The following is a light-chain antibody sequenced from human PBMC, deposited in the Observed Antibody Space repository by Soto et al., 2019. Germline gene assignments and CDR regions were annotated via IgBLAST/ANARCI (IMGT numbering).Light chain of an antibody. Sequence: EIVLTQSPGTLSLSPGDRATLSCRASQSVSSNYLAWYQQKPGQAPRLLIYGASSRATGIPDRFSGSGSGIDFTLTISRLEPEDFAVYYCQQYADSPETFGQGTKVEIK. CDR2: GAS. CDR1: QSVSSNY. CDR3: QQYADSPET. J-gene: IGKJ1*01. V-gene: IGKV3-20*01.